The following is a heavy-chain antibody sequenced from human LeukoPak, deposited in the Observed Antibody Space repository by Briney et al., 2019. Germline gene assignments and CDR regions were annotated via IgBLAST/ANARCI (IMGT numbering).Heavy chain of an antibody. CDR3: AKGGDSYKVGNY. D-gene: IGHD5-24*01. Sequence: PSATLSLTCSVSGESITTRHYYWGWIRQPPGKGLEWIGSVYYGEATSYNPSLMSRGTITIDTSSNHFSLRLPSVTAADTAVYYCAKGGDSYKVGNYWGQGTLVTVSS. CDR2: VYYGEAT. J-gene: IGHJ4*02. CDR1: GESITTRHYY. V-gene: IGHV4-39*07.